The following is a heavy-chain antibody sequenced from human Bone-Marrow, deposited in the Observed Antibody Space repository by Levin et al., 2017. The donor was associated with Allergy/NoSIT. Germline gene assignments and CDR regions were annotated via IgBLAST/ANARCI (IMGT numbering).Heavy chain of an antibody. J-gene: IGHJ3*02. D-gene: IGHD2-2*01. CDR1: GFTFRTYA. Sequence: GGSLRLSCAASGFTFRTYAMSWVRQAPGKGLEWVSAMSGSGDSTYYADSVKGRFTISRDSSKNTLYLQMNSLRAEDTAVYYCAKSKYQLLVDPFDIWGQGTLVTVSS. V-gene: IGHV3-23*01. CDR3: AKSKYQLLVDPFDI. CDR2: MSGSGDST.